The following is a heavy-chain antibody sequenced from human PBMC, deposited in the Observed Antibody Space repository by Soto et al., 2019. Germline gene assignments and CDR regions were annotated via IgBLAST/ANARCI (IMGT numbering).Heavy chain of an antibody. Sequence: SETLYLTCTVSGSSISSYYWSWILQPPGNGLEWIGYIHSSGSTNYNPSLKSRVTISVDTSKNQFSLKLSSVTAADTAVYYCARAGYCSSTSCYGAYGMDVWGQGTTVTVSS. CDR1: GSSISSYY. CDR2: IHSSGST. CDR3: ARAGYCSSTSCYGAYGMDV. V-gene: IGHV4-59*01. D-gene: IGHD2-2*01. J-gene: IGHJ6*01.